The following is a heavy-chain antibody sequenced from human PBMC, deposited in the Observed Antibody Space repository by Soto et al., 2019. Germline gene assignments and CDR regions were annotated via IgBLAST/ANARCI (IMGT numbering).Heavy chain of an antibody. CDR3: AKYQGCLEWIPQGGLDV. J-gene: IGHJ6*02. Sequence: EVQLLESGGGLAQPGGSLRLSCEVSGFTFRKYVMTWVRQAPGKGLEWVSSLSSTGGSTYYADSVKGRFTVSRDNSKNTLFLQMNSLRAEDTAIYCCAKYQGCLEWIPQGGLDVLGPGPTVAVSS. D-gene: IGHD3-3*01. V-gene: IGHV3-23*01. CDR1: GFTFRKYV. CDR2: LSSTGGST.